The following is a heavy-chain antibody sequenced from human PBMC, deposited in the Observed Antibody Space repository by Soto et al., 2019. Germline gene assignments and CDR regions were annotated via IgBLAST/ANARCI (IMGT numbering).Heavy chain of an antibody. CDR3: AKDRGYCDTSSCYLGHAFDI. J-gene: IGHJ3*02. V-gene: IGHV3-30*18. CDR2: ISHDGRSK. D-gene: IGHD2-2*01. CDR1: GFTFSSFG. Sequence: GGSLRLSCAASGFTFSSFGIHWVRQAPGKGLEWVAVISHDGRSKFYGDSVKGRFTISRDNSKNTLSPQMNSLRPEDTAVYYCAKDRGYCDTSSCYLGHAFDIWGQGTMVTVSS.